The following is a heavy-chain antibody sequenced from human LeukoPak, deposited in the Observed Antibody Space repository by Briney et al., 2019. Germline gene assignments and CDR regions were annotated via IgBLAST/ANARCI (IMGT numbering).Heavy chain of an antibody. V-gene: IGHV4-59*01. J-gene: IGHJ4*02. Sequence: SETLSLTCTVSGGSLSSYYRSWIRQPPGKGLEWIGYIYYSGSTNYNSSLKSRVTISVDTSKNQFSLKLSSVTAADTAVYYCAREGRYYGSGSYYPFDYWGQGTLVTVSS. CDR1: GGSLSSYY. CDR2: IYYSGST. D-gene: IGHD3-10*01. CDR3: AREGRYYGSGSYYPFDY.